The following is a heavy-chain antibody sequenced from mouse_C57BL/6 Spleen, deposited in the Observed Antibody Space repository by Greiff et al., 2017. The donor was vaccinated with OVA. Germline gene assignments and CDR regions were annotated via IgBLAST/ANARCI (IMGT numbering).Heavy chain of an antibody. V-gene: IGHV1-81*01. Sequence: VQLQQSGAELARPGASVKLSCKASGYTFTSYGMSWVKQRTGQGLEWIGEIYPRSGNTYYNEKFKGKATLTADKSSSTAYMELRSLTSEDSAVYVCARRGSNWESRYYAMDYWGQGTSVTVSS. CDR1: GYTFTSYG. D-gene: IGHD4-1*01. CDR3: ARRGSNWESRYYAMDY. J-gene: IGHJ4*01. CDR2: IYPRSGNT.